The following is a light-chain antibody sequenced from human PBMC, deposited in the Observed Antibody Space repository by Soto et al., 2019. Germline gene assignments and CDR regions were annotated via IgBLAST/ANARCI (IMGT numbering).Light chain of an antibody. CDR2: GAS. J-gene: IGKJ4*01. CDR3: QQYGSSLLT. V-gene: IGKV3-20*01. CDR1: QSVSSSS. Sequence: EIVLTQSPGTLSLSPGERATLSCRASQSVSSSSLAWYQQKPGQAPRLLISGASSRATGIPDWFSGSGSGTDFTLTISRLEPEDFEVYYCQQYGSSLLTFGGGTKVEIK.